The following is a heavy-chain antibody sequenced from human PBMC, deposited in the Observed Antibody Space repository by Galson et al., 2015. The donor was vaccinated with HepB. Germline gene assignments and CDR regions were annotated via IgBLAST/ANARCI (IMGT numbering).Heavy chain of an antibody. CDR2: IKSKTDGGTT. CDR3: TTHRLWFGELLYYFDY. CDR1: GFTFSNAW. J-gene: IGHJ4*02. V-gene: IGHV3-15*07. Sequence: SLRLSCAASGFTFSNAWMNWVRQAPGKGLEWVGRIKSKTDGGTTDYAAPVKGRFTISRDDSKNTLYLQMNSLKTEDTAVYYCTTHRLWFGELLYYFDYWGQGTLVTVSS. D-gene: IGHD3-10*01.